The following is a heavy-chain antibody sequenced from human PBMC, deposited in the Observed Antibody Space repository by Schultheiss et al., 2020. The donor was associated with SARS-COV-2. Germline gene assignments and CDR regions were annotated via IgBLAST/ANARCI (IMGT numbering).Heavy chain of an antibody. Sequence: SETLSLTCAVYGGSFSGYYWSWIRQPPGNGLEWIGEINHRGSTNYNPSLKSRVTISVDKSKNQFSLKLSSVTAADTAVYYCARDQESYCSSTSCYGIDPWGQGTLVTVSS. J-gene: IGHJ5*02. D-gene: IGHD2-2*01. CDR1: GGSFSGYY. CDR3: ARDQESYCSSTSCYGIDP. V-gene: IGHV4-34*01. CDR2: INHRGST.